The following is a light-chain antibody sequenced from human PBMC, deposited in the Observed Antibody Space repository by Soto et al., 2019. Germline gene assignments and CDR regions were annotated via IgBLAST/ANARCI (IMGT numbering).Light chain of an antibody. CDR1: QSVSIH. Sequence: ETVMTQSPGTLSVSLGERATLSCRASQSVSIHLAWYQQKPGQAPRLLIYGASSRATGTPARFSGSGSGTDFTLTISSLEPEDFAVYYCQQRSNWPPSITFGQGTRLEIK. J-gene: IGKJ5*01. V-gene: IGKV3-11*01. CDR3: QQRSNWPPSIT. CDR2: GAS.